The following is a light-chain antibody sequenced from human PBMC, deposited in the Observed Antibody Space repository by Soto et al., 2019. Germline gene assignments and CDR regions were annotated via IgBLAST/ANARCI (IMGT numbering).Light chain of an antibody. CDR2: AAS. J-gene: IGKJ3*01. CDR1: QGISTY. Sequence: DIQMTQSPSSLSASVGDRVTITCRASQGISTYLNWYQQKPGKAPNLLIYAASSLQSGVPSRFSGSGSGTDFTLTISSLQPEDFATYYCQQLNTYLATFGPGTKLDIK. V-gene: IGKV1-39*01. CDR3: QQLNTYLAT.